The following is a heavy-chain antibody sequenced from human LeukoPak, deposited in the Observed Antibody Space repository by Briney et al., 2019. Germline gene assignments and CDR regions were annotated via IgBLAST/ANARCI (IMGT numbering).Heavy chain of an antibody. CDR3: AKDGYSSGWYRGVRDYYFDY. J-gene: IGHJ4*02. V-gene: IGHV3-30*02. Sequence: PGGSLRLSCAASGFTFSSYGMHWVRQAPGKGLEWVAFIRYDGSNKYYADSVKGRLTISRDNSKNTLYLQMNSLRAEDTAVYYCAKDGYSSGWYRGVRDYYFDYWGQGTLVIVSS. CDR1: GFTFSSYG. CDR2: IRYDGSNK. D-gene: IGHD6-19*01.